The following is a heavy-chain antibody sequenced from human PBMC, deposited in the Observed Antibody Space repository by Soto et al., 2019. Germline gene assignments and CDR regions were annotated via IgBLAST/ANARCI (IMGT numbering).Heavy chain of an antibody. Sequence: QLQLQESGSGLVKPSQTLSLTCVVSGGSVSSGGCSWNWFRQPPGKVLEWIGYTSHSGNTYYTPFLERRGSMSKDRSKLQFSRSPCALTAAASALHCFGRGGLERLALDHWGQRTVVTVSS. CDR2: TSHSGNT. CDR3: GRGGLERLALDH. D-gene: IGHD3-16*01. CDR1: GGSVSSGGCS. J-gene: IGHJ4*01. V-gene: IGHV4-30-2*02.